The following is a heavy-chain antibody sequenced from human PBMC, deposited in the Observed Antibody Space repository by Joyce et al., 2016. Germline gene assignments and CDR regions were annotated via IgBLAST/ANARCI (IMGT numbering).Heavy chain of an antibody. CDR1: GFSVSSNY. Sequence: EVQLVESAGGLIQPGGSLRLSCVVSGFSVSSNYMNWVSQAPGKGVEWVSIIYSGGTTYYAHSVQGRFTISRDNSKNTVFLQMDSLGVEDTAGYYCARDLKYCSASSCPNWGQGTLITVST. CDR3: ARDLKYCSASSCPN. V-gene: IGHV3-53*01. D-gene: IGHD2-15*01. J-gene: IGHJ4*02. CDR2: IYSGGTT.